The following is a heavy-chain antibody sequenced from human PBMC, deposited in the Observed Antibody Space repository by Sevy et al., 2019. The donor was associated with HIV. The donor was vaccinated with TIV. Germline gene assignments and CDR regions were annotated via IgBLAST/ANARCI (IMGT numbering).Heavy chain of an antibody. CDR1: GFTFSVSG. CDR2: ISCDGSSK. V-gene: IGHV3-30*18. Sequence: GGSLRLSCADSGFTFSVSGMHWIRQAPGKGLEWVAVISCDGSSKYYADSVKGQFTISRDNSKRTMYLEMNSLRVEDTAVYYCAKGLVRGVLPFDYWGQGTLVTVSS. CDR3: AKGLVRGVLPFDY. D-gene: IGHD3-10*01. J-gene: IGHJ4*02.